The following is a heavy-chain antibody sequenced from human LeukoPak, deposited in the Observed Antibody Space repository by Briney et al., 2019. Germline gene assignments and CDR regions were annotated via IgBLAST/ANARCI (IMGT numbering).Heavy chain of an antibody. CDR2: IYYSGST. CDR3: ARGGYSYGMGFDY. CDR1: GGSISSYY. V-gene: IGHV4-59*01. J-gene: IGHJ4*02. D-gene: IGHD5-18*01. Sequence: SETLSLTCTVSGGSISSYYWSWIRQPPGKGLEWIGYIYYSGSTNYNPSLKSRVTISVDTSKNQFSLKLSSVTAADTAAYYCARGGYSYGMGFDYWGQGTLVTVSS.